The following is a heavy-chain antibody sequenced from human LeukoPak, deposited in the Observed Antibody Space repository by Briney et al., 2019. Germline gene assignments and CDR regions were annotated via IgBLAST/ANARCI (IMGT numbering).Heavy chain of an antibody. CDR1: GFTFSSYA. Sequence: PGGSLRLSCAASGFTFSSYAMSWVRQAPGKGLEWVSAISGSDGSTYYAGSVKGRFTISRDNSKNTLYLQMNSLRAEDTAVYYCAKGTGNHYYYGMDVWGQGTTVTVSS. CDR2: ISGSDGST. CDR3: AKGTGNHYYYGMDV. D-gene: IGHD1-14*01. J-gene: IGHJ6*02. V-gene: IGHV3-23*01.